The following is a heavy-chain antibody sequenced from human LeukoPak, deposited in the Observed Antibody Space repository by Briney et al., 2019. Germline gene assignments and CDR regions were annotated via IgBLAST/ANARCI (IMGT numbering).Heavy chain of an antibody. CDR2: TDSGGNT. D-gene: IGHD3-10*01. CDR1: GFTVSNNY. Sequence: GGSLRLSCRASGFTVSNNYMSWVRQAPGKGLECVSVTDSGGNTYYGDSVKGRFTISRDNSKNMLYLQMNSLRAEDTAVYYCARDPFTGADFWGQGILVTVSS. CDR3: ARDPFTGADF. V-gene: IGHV3-53*01. J-gene: IGHJ4*02.